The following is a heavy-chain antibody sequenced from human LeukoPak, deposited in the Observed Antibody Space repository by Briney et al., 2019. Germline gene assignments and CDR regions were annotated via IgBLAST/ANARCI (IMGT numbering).Heavy chain of an antibody. D-gene: IGHD5-12*01. CDR2: INWNGGST. J-gene: IGHJ4*02. Sequence: PGGSLRLSCAASGFTFDDYGMSWVRQAPGKGLEWVSGINWNGGSTGYADSVKGRFTISRDNAKNSLYLQMNSLRAEDTALYYCARDLTASGSGYDGGYWGQGTLVTVSS. V-gene: IGHV3-20*04. CDR3: ARDLTASGSGYDGGY. CDR1: GFTFDDYG.